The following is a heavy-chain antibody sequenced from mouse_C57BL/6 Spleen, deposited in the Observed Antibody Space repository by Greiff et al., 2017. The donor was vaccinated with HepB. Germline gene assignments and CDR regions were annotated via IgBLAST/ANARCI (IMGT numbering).Heavy chain of an antibody. CDR3: ARKELRSYWYFDV. CDR1: GFTFSDYG. Sequence: EVMLVESGGGLVKPGGSLKLSCAASGFTFSDYGMHWVRQAPEKGLEWVAYISSGSSTIYYADTVKGRFTISRDNAKNTLFLQMTSLRSEDTAMYYCARKELRSYWYFDVWGTGTTVTVSS. V-gene: IGHV5-17*01. CDR2: ISSGSSTI. D-gene: IGHD1-1*01. J-gene: IGHJ1*03.